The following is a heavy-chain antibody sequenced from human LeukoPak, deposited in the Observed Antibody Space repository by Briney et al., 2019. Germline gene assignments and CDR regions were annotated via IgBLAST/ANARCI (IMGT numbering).Heavy chain of an antibody. CDR2: IYHSGST. D-gene: IGHD5-12*01. J-gene: IGHJ6*03. CDR1: GYSISSGYY. CDR3: ARWMGRGYSGYDYPSGYYMDV. Sequence: PSETLSLTCAVSGYSISSGYYWGWIRQPPGKGLEWIGSIYHSGSTYYNPSLKSRVTISVDTSKNQFSLKLSSVTAADTAVHYCARWMGRGYSGYDYPSGYYMDVWGKRTTVTVSS. V-gene: IGHV4-38-2*01.